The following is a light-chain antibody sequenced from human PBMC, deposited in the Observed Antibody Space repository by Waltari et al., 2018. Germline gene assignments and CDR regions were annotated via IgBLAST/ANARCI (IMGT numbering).Light chain of an antibody. V-gene: IGLV2-11*01. CDR2: DVD. CDR1: SSDIGGYNY. CDR3: CSYAGAKYTVL. J-gene: IGLJ2*01. Sequence: QSALTQPRSVSGSPGQSVTISCNGTSSDIGGYNYVSWYQHYPGKAPEVIIYDVDKRPAGVLDRFAGSRSGNTASLTVSGLRAEDEADYFCCSYAGAKYTVLFGGGTKLTVL.